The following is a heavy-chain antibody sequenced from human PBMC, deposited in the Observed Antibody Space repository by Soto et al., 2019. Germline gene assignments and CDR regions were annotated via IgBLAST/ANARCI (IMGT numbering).Heavy chain of an antibody. CDR3: ARGLAARPARFHY. Sequence: EVQLVASGGGLVKPEGSLRLSCAASGFTFSSYSMHWVRQAPGKGLEWVSSISSSISYIYYADSVKGRFTISRDNAKNSLYLQMNSLRAEDTAVYYCARGLAARPARFHYWGQGTLVTVSS. CDR2: ISSSISYI. V-gene: IGHV3-21*01. J-gene: IGHJ1*01. D-gene: IGHD6-6*01. CDR1: GFTFSSYS.